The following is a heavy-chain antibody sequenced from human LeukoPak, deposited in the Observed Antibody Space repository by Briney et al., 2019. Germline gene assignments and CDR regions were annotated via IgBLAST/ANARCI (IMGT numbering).Heavy chain of an antibody. CDR3: VRDATRGGDLDH. Sequence: PGGSLRLPCPPSGFTFIDYWMMWVRQPPGRGLEWVAQIKADGSEKYYLDSARGRFTISRENAKNSPELQMNTRRVDDTAVDYCVRDATRGGDLDHWGQGTLVTVSS. J-gene: IGHJ5*02. CDR2: IKADGSEK. D-gene: IGHD2-21*01. V-gene: IGHV3-7*01. CDR1: GFTFIDYW.